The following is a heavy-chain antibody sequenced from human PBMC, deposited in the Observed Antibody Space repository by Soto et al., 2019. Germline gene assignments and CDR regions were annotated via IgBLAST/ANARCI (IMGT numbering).Heavy chain of an antibody. CDR2: IKQDGSEK. Sequence: EVQLVESGGGLVQPGGSLRLSCVASGFTFSSYWMSWVRQAPGKGLEWVANIKQDGSEKYYVDSVKGRFTISRDNAKNSLYLQMNSLRAEDTAVYYCARDYRKGHSSSSWGYWGQGTLVTVSS. CDR1: GFTFSSYW. J-gene: IGHJ4*02. D-gene: IGHD6-6*01. V-gene: IGHV3-7*05. CDR3: ARDYRKGHSSSSWGY.